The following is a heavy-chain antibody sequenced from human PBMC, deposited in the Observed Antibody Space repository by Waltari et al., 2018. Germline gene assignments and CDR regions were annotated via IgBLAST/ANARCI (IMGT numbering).Heavy chain of an antibody. CDR2: INPNSGGT. Sequence: QVQLVQSGAEGKKPGASGKVSCKASGYTFTGYYMHWVRQGPGQGLEWMGRINPNSGGTNYAQKFQGRVTMTRDTSISTAYMELSSLRSEDTAVYYCARGNTRISFDYWGQGTLVTVSS. V-gene: IGHV1-2*06. CDR3: ARGNTRISFDY. CDR1: GYTFTGYY. J-gene: IGHJ4*02.